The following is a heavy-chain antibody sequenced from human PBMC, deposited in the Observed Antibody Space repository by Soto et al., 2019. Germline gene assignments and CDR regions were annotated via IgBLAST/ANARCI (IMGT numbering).Heavy chain of an antibody. CDR2: IYYSGST. V-gene: IGHV4-31*03. CDR1: GGSISSGGYY. CDR3: ARGRGLGDYDKVGYYYGMDV. Sequence: SETLSLTCTVSGGSISSGGYYWSWIRQHPGKGLEWIGYIYYSGSTYYNPSLKSRVTISVDTSKNQFSLKLSSVTAADTAVYYCARGRGLGDYDKVGYYYGMDVWGQGTTVTVSS. J-gene: IGHJ6*02. D-gene: IGHD3-22*01.